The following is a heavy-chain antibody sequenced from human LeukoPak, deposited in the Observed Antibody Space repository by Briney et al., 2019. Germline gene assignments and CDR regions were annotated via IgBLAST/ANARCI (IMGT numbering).Heavy chain of an antibody. V-gene: IGHV4-34*01. Sequence: SETLSLTCAVYGGSFSGYYWSWIRQPPGKGLEWIGEINHSGSTNYNPSLKSRVTISVDTSKNQFSLKLSSVTAADTAVYYCARGAAADNWFDPWGQGTLVTVSS. D-gene: IGHD6-13*01. CDR2: INHSGST. CDR3: ARGAAADNWFDP. J-gene: IGHJ5*02. CDR1: GGSFSGYY.